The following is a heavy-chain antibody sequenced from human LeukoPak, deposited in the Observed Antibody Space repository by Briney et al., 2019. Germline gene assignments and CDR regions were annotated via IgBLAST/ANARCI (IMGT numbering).Heavy chain of an antibody. D-gene: IGHD5-18*01. J-gene: IGHJ4*02. Sequence: GGSLRLSCAASGFTFRNYVMTWVRQAPGKGLEWVSAIYGSGDSKYYADSVQGRFSISRDNSRNTLYLHMNSLRADDTAVYFCAKDRSPGDTWEKRTFDCWGQGTLVTVSS. CDR1: GFTFRNYV. CDR2: IYGSGDSK. V-gene: IGHV3-23*01. CDR3: AKDRSPGDTWEKRTFDC.